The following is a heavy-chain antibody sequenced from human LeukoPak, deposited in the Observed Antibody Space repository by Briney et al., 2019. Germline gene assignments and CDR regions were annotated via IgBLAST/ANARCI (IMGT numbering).Heavy chain of an antibody. CDR2: ISGSGDST. CDR1: GFTFSTYA. J-gene: IGHJ4*02. Sequence: GGSLRLSCAASGFTFSTYAMSWVRQAPGKGLEWVSSISGSGDSTYYADSLKGRFIISRGNSKNTLYLEMNSLRDEDTAVYYCAVGNCYEGIFDYWGQGTLVSVSS. CDR3: AVGNCYEGIFDY. D-gene: IGHD2-21*01. V-gene: IGHV3-23*01.